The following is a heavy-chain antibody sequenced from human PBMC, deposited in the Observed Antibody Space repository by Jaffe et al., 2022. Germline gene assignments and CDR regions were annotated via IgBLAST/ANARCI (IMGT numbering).Heavy chain of an antibody. CDR2: INHSGST. CDR1: GGSFSGYY. Sequence: QVQLQQWGAGLLKPSETLSLTCAVYGGSFSGYYWSWIRQPPGKGLEWIGEINHSGSTNYNPSLKSRVTISVDTSKNQFSLKLSSVTAADTAVYYCARGLRYYYGSGSQSYFDYWGQGTLVTVSS. CDR3: ARGLRYYYGSGSQSYFDY. D-gene: IGHD3-10*01. J-gene: IGHJ4*02. V-gene: IGHV4-34*01.